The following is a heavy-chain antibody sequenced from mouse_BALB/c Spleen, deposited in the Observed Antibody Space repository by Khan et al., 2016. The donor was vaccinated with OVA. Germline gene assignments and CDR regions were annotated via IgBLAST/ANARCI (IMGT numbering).Heavy chain of an antibody. CDR1: GYTFTSYY. J-gene: IGHJ3*01. Sequence: QVQLQQSGAELVKPGASVRLSCKASGYTFTSYYLYWVKQRPGQGLEWIGDINPSNGGTNFNEKFKSKATLTVDKSSSTAYMQLSSLTSEDSAVYYCTGSGYGTFAYWGQGTLVTVSA. CDR2: INPSNGGT. CDR3: TGSGYGTFAY. D-gene: IGHD1-1*02. V-gene: IGHV1S81*02.